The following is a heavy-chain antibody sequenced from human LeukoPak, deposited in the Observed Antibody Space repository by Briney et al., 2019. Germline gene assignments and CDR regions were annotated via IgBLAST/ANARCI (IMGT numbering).Heavy chain of an antibody. J-gene: IGHJ3*02. D-gene: IGHD3-16*01. CDR2: MNPNSGNT. Sequence: ASVKVSCKASGYTFTSYDINWVRPATGQGLEWMGWMNPNSGNTGYAQKFQGRVTMTRNTSISTAYMELSSLRSEDTAVYYCARPRARGGAFDIWGQGTMVTVSS. CDR3: ARPRARGGAFDI. CDR1: GYTFTSYD. V-gene: IGHV1-8*01.